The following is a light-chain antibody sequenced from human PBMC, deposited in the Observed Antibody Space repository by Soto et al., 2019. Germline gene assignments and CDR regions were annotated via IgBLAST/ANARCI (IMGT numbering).Light chain of an antibody. V-gene: IGKV1-5*01. J-gene: IGKJ1*01. CDR3: QQYNSYWT. CDR2: DAS. Sequence: IQITQCRATLSWSIVERVTISCRASQSVNHWLAWYHRKPGKAPKLLIHDASTLESGIPSRFSGSGSGTEFTLTISSLQPDDFATYYCQQYNSYWTFGQGTKVDIK. CDR1: QSVNHW.